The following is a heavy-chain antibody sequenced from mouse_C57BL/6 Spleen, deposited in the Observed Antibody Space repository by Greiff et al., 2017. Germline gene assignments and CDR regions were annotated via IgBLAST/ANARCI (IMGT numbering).Heavy chain of an antibody. J-gene: IGHJ1*03. V-gene: IGHV5-17*01. CDR1: GFTFSDYG. CDR2: ISSGSSTI. D-gene: IGHD4-1*01. CDR3: ARDWGYFDV. Sequence: EVKVEESGGGLVKPGGSLKLSCAASGFTFSDYGMHWVRQAPEKGLEWVAYISSGSSTIYYADTVKGRFTISRDNAKNTLFLQMTSLRSEDTPMYYCARDWGYFDVWGTGTTVTVSS.